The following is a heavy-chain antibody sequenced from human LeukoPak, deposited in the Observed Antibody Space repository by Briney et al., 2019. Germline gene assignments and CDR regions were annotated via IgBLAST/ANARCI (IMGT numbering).Heavy chain of an antibody. D-gene: IGHD2-15*01. J-gene: IGHJ4*02. V-gene: IGHV3-9*01. CDR1: GFTFDDYA. CDR3: AKDTSLGSSGGSCQRYYYEGHFDY. CDR2: ISWNRGSI. Sequence: GESLRLSCAASGFTFDDYAMHWVRQAPGKGLEWVSGISWNRGSIGYADSVKGRFTISRDNAKNSLYLQMNSLRAEDTALYYCAKDTSLGSSGGSCQRYYYEGHFDYWGQGTLVTVSS.